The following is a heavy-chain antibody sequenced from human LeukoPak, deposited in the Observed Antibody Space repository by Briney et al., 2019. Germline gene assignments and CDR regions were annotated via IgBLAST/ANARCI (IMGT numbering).Heavy chain of an antibody. V-gene: IGHV3-7*03. CDR3: AKFPSYDSSGHDGFDI. CDR1: GFTFSIYC. CDR2: IKQDGSEK. J-gene: IGHJ3*02. Sequence: GGSLRLSCAASGFTFSIYCMSWVRQAPGKGREWVANIKQDGSEKYYGDSVKGRFTMSRDNSKNKLYLQMNSLRAEDTAVYYCAKFPSYDSSGHDGFDIWGQGTRVTVSS. D-gene: IGHD3-22*01.